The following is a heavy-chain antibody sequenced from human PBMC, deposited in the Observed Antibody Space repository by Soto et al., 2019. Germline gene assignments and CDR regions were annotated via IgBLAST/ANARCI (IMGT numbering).Heavy chain of an antibody. J-gene: IGHJ5*02. CDR3: AKDRRLYCSGGSCPPAWFDP. CDR2: ISGSGGST. V-gene: IGHV3-23*01. D-gene: IGHD2-15*01. CDR1: GFTFSSYA. Sequence: GSLRFSCAASGFTFSSYAMSWVRQAPGKGLEWVSAISGSGGSTYYADSVKGRFTISRDNSKNTLYLQMNSLRAEDTAVYYCAKDRRLYCSGGSCPPAWFDPWGPGTLVTVSS.